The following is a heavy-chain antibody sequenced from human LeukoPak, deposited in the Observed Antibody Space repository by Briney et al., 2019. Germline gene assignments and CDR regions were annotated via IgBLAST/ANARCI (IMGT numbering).Heavy chain of an antibody. CDR1: GFTFSSYA. V-gene: IGHV3-30-3*01. CDR3: ARNYDFWSGYSRVRDNYYYMDV. D-gene: IGHD3-3*01. Sequence: GRSLRLSCAASGFTFSSYAMHWVRQAPGKGLEWVAVIPYDGSNKYYADSVKGRFTISRDNSKNTLYLQMNSLRAEDTAVYYCARNYDFWSGYSRVRDNYYYMDVWGRGTTVTVSS. J-gene: IGHJ6*03. CDR2: IPYDGSNK.